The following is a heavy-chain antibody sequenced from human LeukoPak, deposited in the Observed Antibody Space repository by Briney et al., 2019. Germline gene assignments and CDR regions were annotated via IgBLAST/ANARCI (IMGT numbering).Heavy chain of an antibody. D-gene: IGHD3-10*01. J-gene: IGHJ3*02. CDR3: ARVLLWFGEFPPDAFDI. CDR1: GYTFTGYY. V-gene: IGHV1-2*02. CDR2: INPNSGGT. Sequence: ASVKVSCKASGYTFTGYYMHWVRQAPGQGLEWMGWINPNSGGTNYAQKFQGRVTMTRDTSISTAYMELSRLRSDDTAVYYCARVLLWFGEFPPDAFDIWGQGTMVTVSS.